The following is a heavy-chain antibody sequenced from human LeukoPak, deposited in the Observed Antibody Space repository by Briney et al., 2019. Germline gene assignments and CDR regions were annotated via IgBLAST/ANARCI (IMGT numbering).Heavy chain of an antibody. D-gene: IGHD4-23*01. Sequence: GGSLRLSCSVSGFTISSYAMHWVRQAPGKGLEYVSSISSDGGSTFYADSVKGRFTISRDNSKNTLSLQMSSLRTEDTAVYYCVKDRWVDYWSQGTLVTVSS. J-gene: IGHJ4*02. CDR1: GFTISSYA. CDR3: VKDRWVDY. CDR2: ISSDGGST. V-gene: IGHV3-64D*06.